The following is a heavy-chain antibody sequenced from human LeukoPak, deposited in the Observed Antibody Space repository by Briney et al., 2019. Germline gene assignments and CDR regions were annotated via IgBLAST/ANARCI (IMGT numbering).Heavy chain of an antibody. CDR1: GFTFSSYA. CDR3: AKDGTTVTTWYYFDY. Sequence: GGSLRLSCAASGFTFSSYAMSWVRQAPGKGLEWVSAISGTGGSTYYADSVKGRFTISRDNSKNTLYLQMNSLRAEDTAVYYCAKDGTTVTTWYYFDYWGQGTLVTVSS. D-gene: IGHD4-11*01. J-gene: IGHJ4*02. CDR2: ISGTGGST. V-gene: IGHV3-23*01.